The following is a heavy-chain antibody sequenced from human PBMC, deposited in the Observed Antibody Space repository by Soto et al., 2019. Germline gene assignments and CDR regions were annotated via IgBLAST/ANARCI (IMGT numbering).Heavy chain of an antibody. V-gene: IGHV4-30-4*01. J-gene: IGHJ4*02. CDR3: ARDQGLDTAMGIYYFDY. D-gene: IGHD5-18*01. Sequence: SETLSLTCTVSGGSISSGDYYWSWIRQPPGKGLEWIGYIYYSGSTYYNPSLKSRVTISVDTSKNQFSLKLSSVTAADTAVYYCARDQGLDTAMGIYYFDYWGQGTLVTVSS. CDR1: GGSISSGDYY. CDR2: IYYSGST.